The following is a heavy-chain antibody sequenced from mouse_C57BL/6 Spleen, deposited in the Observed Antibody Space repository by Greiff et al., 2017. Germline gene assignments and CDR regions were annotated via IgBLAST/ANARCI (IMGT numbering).Heavy chain of an antibody. D-gene: IGHD1-1*01. CDR2: IDPEDGET. J-gene: IGHJ4*01. Sequence: EVQLQQSGAELVKPGASVKLSCTASGFNIKDYYMHWVKQRTEQGLEWIGRIDPEDGETKYAPKFQGKVTITADNASNTAYLQLSSLTSEDTAVYYCARRRYGSDDYYAMDYWGQGTSVTVSS. V-gene: IGHV14-2*01. CDR3: ARRRYGSDDYYAMDY. CDR1: GFNIKDYY.